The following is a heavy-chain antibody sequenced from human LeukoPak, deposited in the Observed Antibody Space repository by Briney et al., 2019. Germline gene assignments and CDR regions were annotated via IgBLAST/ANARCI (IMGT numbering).Heavy chain of an antibody. J-gene: IGHJ1*01. CDR2: IYSGGST. V-gene: IGHV3-53*01. Sequence: GGSLRLSCAASGFTVSSNYMSWVRQAPGKGLEWVSVIYSGGSTYYADSVKGRFTISRDNSKNTLYLQMNSLRAEDTAVYYCARAEVVGAHLRSGYFQHWGQGTLVIVSS. CDR3: ARAEVVGAHLRSGYFQH. CDR1: GFTVSSNY. D-gene: IGHD1-26*01.